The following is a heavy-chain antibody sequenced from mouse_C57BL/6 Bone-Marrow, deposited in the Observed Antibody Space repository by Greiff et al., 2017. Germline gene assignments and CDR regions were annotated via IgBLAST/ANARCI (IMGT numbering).Heavy chain of an antibody. CDR2: IDPANGNT. Sequence: DVQLQESVAELVRPGASVKLSCTASGFNIKNTYMRWVKQRPEQGLEWIGRIDPANGNTKYAPKFPGKATITADTSSNTAYLQLSSLTSEDTAIYYCASSGGNPRCRYFDVWGTGTTVTVSS. D-gene: IGHD2-1*01. J-gene: IGHJ1*03. CDR1: GFNIKNTY. CDR3: ASSGGNPRCRYFDV. V-gene: IGHV14-3*01.